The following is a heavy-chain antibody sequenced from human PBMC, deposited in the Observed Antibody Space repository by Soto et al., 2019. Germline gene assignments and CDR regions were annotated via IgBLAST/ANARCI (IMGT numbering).Heavy chain of an antibody. V-gene: IGHV1-69*02. CDR2: IIPILGIA. CDR3: ARGTRYSGYGY. J-gene: IGHJ4*02. CDR1: GGTFSSYT. Sequence: QVQLVQSGAEVKKPGSSVKVSCKASGGTFSSYTISWVRQAPGQGLEWMGRIIPILGIANYAQKFQGRVTITADKSSSTAYMELSSLRSEDTAVYYCARGTRYSGYGYWGQGTLVTVSS. D-gene: IGHD5-12*01.